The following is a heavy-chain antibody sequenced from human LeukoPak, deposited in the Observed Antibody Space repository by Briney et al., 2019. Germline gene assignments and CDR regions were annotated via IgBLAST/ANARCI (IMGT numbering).Heavy chain of an antibody. CDR2: IFSSGST. CDR1: GGSISGYF. V-gene: IGHV4-59*08. Sequence: SETLSLTCTVSGGSISGYFWSWVRQPPGKGLEWIGYIFSSGSTNYNPSLKSRVTISVDTSKIQFSLMLSSVTAADTAVYYCARQNPATTADYWGQGSLVTVSS. CDR3: ARQNPATTADY. D-gene: IGHD1-7*01. J-gene: IGHJ4*02.